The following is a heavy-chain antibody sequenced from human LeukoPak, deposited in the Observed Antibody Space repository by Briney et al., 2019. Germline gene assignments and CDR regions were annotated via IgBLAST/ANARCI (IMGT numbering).Heavy chain of an antibody. J-gene: IGHJ4*02. D-gene: IGHD3-10*01. CDR1: GFTFSSYS. Sequence: GGSLRLSCAASGFTFSSYSVTWVRQAPGKGLEWVASIKQGGSERSYVDSVQGRFTISRDNAKNSLYLQVDSLRIEDTAVYYCARDLRVSIIRGSFDYWGQGTLVSVSS. CDR3: ARDLRVSIIRGSFDY. V-gene: IGHV3-7*01. CDR2: IKQGGSER.